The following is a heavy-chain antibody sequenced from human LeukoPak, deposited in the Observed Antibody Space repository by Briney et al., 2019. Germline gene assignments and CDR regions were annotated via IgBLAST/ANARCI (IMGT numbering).Heavy chain of an antibody. CDR2: INSSGGNT. J-gene: IGHJ6*02. Sequence: ASVTVSCKASGYTFTSYYMYWVRQAPGQGLEWMGIINSSGGNTSYAQNFQGRVTMTRDTSARIVYMELRSLRSEDTAVYYCARENTSGYSYGMDVWGQGSTVTVSS. CDR3: ARENTSGYSYGMDV. D-gene: IGHD3-9*01. CDR1: GYTFTSYY. V-gene: IGHV1-46*01.